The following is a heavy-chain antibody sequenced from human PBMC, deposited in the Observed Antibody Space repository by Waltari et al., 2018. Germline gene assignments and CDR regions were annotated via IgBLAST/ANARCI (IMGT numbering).Heavy chain of an antibody. CDR2: ISAYNGVT. CDR1: GFTFTNYG. J-gene: IGHJ5*02. V-gene: IGHV1-18*01. Sequence: QVQLVQSGAEVKMPGASVKGSCKASGFTFTNYGFSWVRQAPGQGREWMGWISAYNGVTDYAQNFKDRVTLTTDRYTSTVYMEVRSLRSDDTAIYYCARENWETDRASHSPWGQGTLVTVSS. D-gene: IGHD1-26*01. CDR3: ARENWETDRASHSP.